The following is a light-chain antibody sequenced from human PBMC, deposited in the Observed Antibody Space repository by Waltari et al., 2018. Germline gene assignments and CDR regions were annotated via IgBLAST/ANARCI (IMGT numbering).Light chain of an antibody. V-gene: IGLV2-14*01. CDR3: SSYTSSSTQGV. J-gene: IGLJ2*01. CDR1: RSDVGGYNY. Sequence: QSALTQPASVSGSPGQSITISCTGTRSDVGGYNYVSWYQQHPGKAPKLMIYEVSNRPSGVSNRFSGSKSGNTASLTISGLQAEDEADYYCSSYTSSSTQGVFGGGTKLTVL. CDR2: EVS.